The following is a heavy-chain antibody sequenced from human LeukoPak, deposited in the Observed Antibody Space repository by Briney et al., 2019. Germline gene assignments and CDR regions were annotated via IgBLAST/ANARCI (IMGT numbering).Heavy chain of an antibody. CDR1: TFTFSSYN. CDR2: ISSSGTYI. D-gene: IGHD6-19*01. J-gene: IGHJ5*02. Sequence: PGGSLRLSCAASTFTFSSYNMNWVRQAPGKGLEWVSSISSSGTYIYYRDSVKGRFTISRDNAENSLYLQMNSLRAEDTAVYYCARDPLGGSGWYLPSWGQGTLVTVSS. CDR3: ARDPLGGSGWYLPS. V-gene: IGHV3-21*04.